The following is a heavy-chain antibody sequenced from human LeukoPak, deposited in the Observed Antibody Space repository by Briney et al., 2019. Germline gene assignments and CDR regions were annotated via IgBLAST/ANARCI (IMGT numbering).Heavy chain of an antibody. CDR2: NSGDGGSI. CDR3: AKEHISGWPNCDS. CDR1: GFAFNDFT. Sequence: PGGSLRLSCAASGFAFNDFTMHWVRQPPEKGLECISLNSGDGGSIYYADSVKGRFTISRDKSRDSLSLYLQMNSLRADDSTFYYCAKEHISGWPNCDSWGQGTLVTVSS. V-gene: IGHV3-43*01. J-gene: IGHJ4*02. D-gene: IGHD6-19*01.